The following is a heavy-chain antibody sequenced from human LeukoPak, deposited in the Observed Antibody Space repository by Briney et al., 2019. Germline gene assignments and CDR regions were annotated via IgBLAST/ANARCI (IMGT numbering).Heavy chain of an antibody. CDR1: GFTFSSYV. J-gene: IGHJ4*02. D-gene: IGHD3-9*01. CDR2: ISGSGDST. Sequence: GGSLRLSCAASGFTFSSYVMSWVRQAPGKGLEWVSSISGSGDSTYYADSVKGRFTISRDNSKNTLSLQMSSLRVEDTALYYCAKGIDWRGQRTLVTVSS. CDR3: AKGIDW. V-gene: IGHV3-23*01.